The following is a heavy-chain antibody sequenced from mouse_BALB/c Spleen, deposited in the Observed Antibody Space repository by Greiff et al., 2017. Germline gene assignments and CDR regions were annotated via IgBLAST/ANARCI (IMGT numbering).Heavy chain of an antibody. J-gene: IGHJ2*01. Sequence: EVQRVESGGGLVKPGGSLKLSCAASGFTFSSYTMSWVRQTPEKRLEWVATISSGGGNTYYPDSVKGRFTISRDNAKNNLYLQMSSLRSEDTALYYCARDYGSGFDYWGQGTTLTVSS. CDR2: ISSGGGNT. V-gene: IGHV5-9*03. D-gene: IGHD1-1*01. CDR3: ARDYGSGFDY. CDR1: GFTFSSYT.